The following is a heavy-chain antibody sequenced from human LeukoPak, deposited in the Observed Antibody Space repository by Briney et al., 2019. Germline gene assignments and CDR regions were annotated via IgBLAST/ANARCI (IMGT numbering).Heavy chain of an antibody. Sequence: PSETLSLTCTVSGGSPSNYYWSWIRQPPGKGLEWIGYIYYSGSTNNNPSLRSRITILVDRSKNQFSLKLSSVTAADTAVYFCARGRGGGWESGPLDALDIWGQGTMVTVSS. V-gene: IGHV4-59*01. CDR2: IYYSGST. CDR1: GGSPSNYY. CDR3: ARGRGGGWESGPLDALDI. D-gene: IGHD1-26*01. J-gene: IGHJ3*02.